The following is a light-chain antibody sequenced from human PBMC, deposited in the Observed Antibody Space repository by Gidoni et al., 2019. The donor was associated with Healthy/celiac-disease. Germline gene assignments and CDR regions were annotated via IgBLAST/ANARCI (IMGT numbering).Light chain of an antibody. CDR3: SSYTSSSTPMV. V-gene: IGLV2-14*01. CDR2: DVS. Sequence: QSALTQPASVSGSPGQSIPISCTGTSSDVGGYNNVSWYQQNPGKAPKLMIYDVSNRPSGVSNRFSGSKSGNTASLTISGLQAEDEADYYCSSYTSSSTPMVFGGGTKLTVL. CDR1: SSDVGGYNN. J-gene: IGLJ2*01.